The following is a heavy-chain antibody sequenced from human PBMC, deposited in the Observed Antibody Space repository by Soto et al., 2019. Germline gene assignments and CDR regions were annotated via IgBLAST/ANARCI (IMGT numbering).Heavy chain of an antibody. CDR2: ISGSAASI. J-gene: IGHJ4*02. Sequence: QVQLVESGGGLVKPGGSLRLSCVASGFTFSDYYMTWIRQAPGKGPECVSYISGSAASIQYADSVKGRFTISRDNAQNTLYLQMNSRRAEDAAVYYWNRDPRILDYWGQGTLVTVSS. V-gene: IGHV3-11*01. CDR1: GFTFSDYY. CDR3: NRDPRILDY.